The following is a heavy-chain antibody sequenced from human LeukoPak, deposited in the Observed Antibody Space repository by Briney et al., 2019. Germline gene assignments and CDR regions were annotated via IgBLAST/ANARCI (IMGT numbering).Heavy chain of an antibody. D-gene: IGHD6-13*01. J-gene: IGHJ6*03. CDR1: GGSISSYY. CDR3: ARLRGAGYSSSWYYYYYYMDV. V-gene: IGHV4-59*05. CDR2: IYYSGST. Sequence: SETLSLTCTVSGGSISSYYWSWIRQPAGKGLEWIGSIYYSGSTYYNPSLKSRVTISVDTSKNQFSLKLSSVTAADTAVYYCARLRGAGYSSSWYYYYYYMDVWGKGTTVTISS.